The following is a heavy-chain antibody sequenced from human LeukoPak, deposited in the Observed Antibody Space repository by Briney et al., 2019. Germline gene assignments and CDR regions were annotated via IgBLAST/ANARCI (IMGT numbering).Heavy chain of an antibody. CDR1: GGSFSGYY. CDR2: IYYSGST. CDR3: ARGMFVVVPAAMDYYYYYMDV. Sequence: SETLSLTCAVYGGSFSGYYWSWIRQPPGKGLEWIGYIYYSGSTNYNPSLKSRVTISVDTSKNQFSLKLSSVTAADTAVYYCARGMFVVVPAAMDYYYYYMDVWGKGTTVTVSS. J-gene: IGHJ6*03. V-gene: IGHV4-59*01. D-gene: IGHD2-2*01.